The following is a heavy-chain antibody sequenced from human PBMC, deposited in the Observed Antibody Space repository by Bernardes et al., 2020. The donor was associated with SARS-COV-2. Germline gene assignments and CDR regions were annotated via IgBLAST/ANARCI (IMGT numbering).Heavy chain of an antibody. CDR2: INHSGST. CDR3: ARGPRYSSSWYV. CDR1: GGSFSGYY. Sequence: TLSLTCAVYGGSFSGYYWSWIRQPPGKGLEWIGEINHSGSTNYNPSLKSRVTISVDTSKNQFSLKLSSVTAADTAVYYCARGPRYSSSWYVWGQGALVTVSS. J-gene: IGHJ4*02. V-gene: IGHV4-34*01. D-gene: IGHD6-13*01.